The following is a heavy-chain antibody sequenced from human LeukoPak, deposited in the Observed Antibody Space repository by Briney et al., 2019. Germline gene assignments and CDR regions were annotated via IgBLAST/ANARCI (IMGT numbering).Heavy chain of an antibody. J-gene: IGHJ4*02. CDR2: ITWNSGTI. CDR3: ARGYYAASVRFDY. V-gene: IGHV3-9*01. D-gene: IGHD3-10*01. Sequence: PGRSQRLSCAASGFTFYDYAMHWVRQAPGKGLEWVSGITWNSGTIGYADSVKGRFTISRDNAKNSLYLQMNSLRAEDTALYYCARGYYAASVRFDYWGRGTLVTVSS. CDR1: GFTFYDYA.